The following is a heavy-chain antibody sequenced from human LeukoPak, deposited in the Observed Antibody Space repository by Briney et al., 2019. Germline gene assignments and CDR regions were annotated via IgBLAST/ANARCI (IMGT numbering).Heavy chain of an antibody. CDR2: IRTKSNGGAA. CDR3: TRDPPPFP. CDR1: GFTSGDYA. Sequence: GGSLRLSCTTSGFTSGDYAIAWVRQAPGKGLEWVSFIRTKSNGGAADYAASVKGRFTMSRDDSKNIAYLHMNSLKTEDTGVYYCTRDPPPFPWGQGTLVTVSS. V-gene: IGHV3-49*04. J-gene: IGHJ5*02.